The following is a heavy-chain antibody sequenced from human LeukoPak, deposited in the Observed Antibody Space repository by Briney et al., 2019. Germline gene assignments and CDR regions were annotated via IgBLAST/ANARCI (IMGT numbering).Heavy chain of an antibody. D-gene: IGHD2-15*01. Sequence: PGGSLRLSCAASGFSFSDAWMRWVRQIPGKRVEWGARIKSNVHNYATAYAPSVRDRFIISRDDSKNTAYLQMNSLKTEDTAVYYCTLGFCSAGSCSTDFDHWGQGTLVTVSS. V-gene: IGHV3-73*01. CDR1: GFSFSDAW. J-gene: IGHJ4*02. CDR2: IKSNVHNYAT. CDR3: TLGFCSAGSCSTDFDH.